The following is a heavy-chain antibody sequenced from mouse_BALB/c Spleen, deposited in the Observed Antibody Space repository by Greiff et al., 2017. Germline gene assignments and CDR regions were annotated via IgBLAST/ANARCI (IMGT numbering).Heavy chain of an antibody. V-gene: IGHV14-3*02. CDR1: GFNIKDTY. J-gene: IGHJ2*01. D-gene: IGHD1-2*01. Sequence: VQLQQSGAELVKPGASVKLSCTASGFNIKDTYMHWVKQRPEQGLEWIGRIDPANGNTIYDPKFQGKASITADTSSNTAYLQLSSLTSEDTAVYYCARHLYYGLSYWGQGTTLTVSS. CDR3: ARHLYYGLSY. CDR2: IDPANGNT.